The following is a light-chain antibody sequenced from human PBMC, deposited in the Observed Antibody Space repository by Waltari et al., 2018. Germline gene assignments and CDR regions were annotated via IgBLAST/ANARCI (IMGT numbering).Light chain of an antibody. CDR3: QQSYSTVWT. Sequence: DIQMTQSPSSLSASVGDRVTITCRASQSISSYLNWYQQKPGKAPKLLIYAASSLQSGVQSRFSGSGSGTDFTLTISSLQPEDFATYYCQQSYSTVWTFGQGTKVEIK. CDR1: QSISSY. CDR2: AAS. V-gene: IGKV1-39*01. J-gene: IGKJ1*01.